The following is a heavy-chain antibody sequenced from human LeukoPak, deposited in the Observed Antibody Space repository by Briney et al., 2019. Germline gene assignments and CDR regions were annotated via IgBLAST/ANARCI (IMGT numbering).Heavy chain of an antibody. V-gene: IGHV3-53*01. CDR2: IYADGNT. CDR3: ARDVNYGY. CDR1: GFLVNTNY. Sequence: GGSLRLSCAASGFLVNTNYMTWVRQAPGRGLEWVSFIYADGNTYYADSVKGRFTISRDNAKNSLYLQMNSLRAEDTAVYYCARDVNYGYWGQGTLVTVSS. J-gene: IGHJ4*02. D-gene: IGHD4-11*01.